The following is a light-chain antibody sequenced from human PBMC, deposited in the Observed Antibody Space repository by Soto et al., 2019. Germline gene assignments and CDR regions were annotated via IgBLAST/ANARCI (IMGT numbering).Light chain of an antibody. V-gene: IGKV3-20*01. J-gene: IGKJ3*01. Sequence: EIVLTKSPGTLSLSPGERATLSCRASQSVSTRYLAWYQQKPGQAPRLLIHGVSSRATGIPDRFSGSGSGTNFILTISRLEPEDFAVYYCQQFGTSPLVTFGPGTKVDIK. CDR2: GVS. CDR1: QSVSTRY. CDR3: QQFGTSPLVT.